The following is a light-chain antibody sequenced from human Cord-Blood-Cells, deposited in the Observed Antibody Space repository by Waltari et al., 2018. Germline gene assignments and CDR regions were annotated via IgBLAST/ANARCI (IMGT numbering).Light chain of an antibody. CDR1: QSISSY. CDR3: QQSYSTPPT. V-gene: IGKV1-39*01. J-gene: IGKJ1*01. CDR2: ADS. Sequence: DXQMTQSPSXXSASXGDXXTXTCRASQSISSYLNWYQQXPWKAPKLLIYADSSLQSGVPSRFSGSGSGTDFTLTISSLXXXDFATYYCQQSYSTPPTFGQGTKVEIK.